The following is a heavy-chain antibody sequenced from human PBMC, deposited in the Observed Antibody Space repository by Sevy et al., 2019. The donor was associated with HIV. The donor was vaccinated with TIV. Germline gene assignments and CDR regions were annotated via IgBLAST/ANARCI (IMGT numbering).Heavy chain of an antibody. CDR2: TYYRSKWYN. D-gene: IGHD6-19*01. J-gene: IGHJ6*02. V-gene: IGHV6-1*01. CDR1: GDSVSSNSAA. Sequence: SQTVSLTCAISGDSVSSNSAAWNWIRQSPSRGLEWLGRTYYRSKWYNDYAVSVKSRITINPDTSKNQFSLQLNSVTPEDTAVYYCARDSRVAATLYYYYGMDVWGQGTTVTVSS. CDR3: ARDSRVAATLYYYYGMDV.